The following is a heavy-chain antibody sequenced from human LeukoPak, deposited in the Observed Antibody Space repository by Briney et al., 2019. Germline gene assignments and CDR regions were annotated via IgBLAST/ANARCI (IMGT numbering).Heavy chain of an antibody. J-gene: IGHJ6*03. CDR2: ITASGATT. V-gene: IGHV3-23*01. CDR3: ARAEAAGDNRGGYYYFYMDV. Sequence: GGSLRLSCATSGFTFSAHHMNWVRQAPGKGLEWVSGITASGATTYYADSVKGRLTISRDSSQSTLYLQMNSLRAEDTAVYYCARAEAAGDNRGGYYYFYMDVWGKGPRSPSP. D-gene: IGHD6-25*01. CDR1: GFTFSAHH.